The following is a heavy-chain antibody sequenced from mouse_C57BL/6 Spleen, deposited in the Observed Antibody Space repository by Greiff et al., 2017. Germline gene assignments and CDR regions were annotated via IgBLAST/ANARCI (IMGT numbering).Heavy chain of an antibody. D-gene: IGHD2-3*01. CDR1: GYTFTSYW. J-gene: IGHJ3*01. V-gene: IGHV1-59*01. CDR3: ARERDGYYEFAY. CDR2: IDPSDSYT. Sequence: VQLQQPGAELVRPGTSVKLSCKASGYTFTSYWMHWVKQRPGKGLEWIGVIDPSDSYTNYNQKFKGKATFTVDTSSSTAYMQLSSLTSEDSAVYYCARERDGYYEFAYWGQGTLVPVSA.